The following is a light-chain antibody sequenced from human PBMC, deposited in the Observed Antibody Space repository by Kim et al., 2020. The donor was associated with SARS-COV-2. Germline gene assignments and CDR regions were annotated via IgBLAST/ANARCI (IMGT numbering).Light chain of an antibody. V-gene: IGLV3-19*01. Sequence: AWGQTVRITCQGDSLRSYYASWYQQKPGQAPVLVIYGKNNRPSGIPDRFSGSSSGNTASLTITGAQAEDEADYYCNSRDSSGNPVFGGGTQLTVL. J-gene: IGLJ3*02. CDR3: NSRDSSGNPV. CDR1: SLRSYY. CDR2: GKN.